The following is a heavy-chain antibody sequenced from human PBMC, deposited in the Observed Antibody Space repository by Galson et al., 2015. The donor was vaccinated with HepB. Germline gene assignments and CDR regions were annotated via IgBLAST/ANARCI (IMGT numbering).Heavy chain of an antibody. V-gene: IGHV3-21*01. CDR2: ISSSSSYI. Sequence: SLRLSCAASGFTFSSYSMNWVRQAPGKGLEWVSSISSSSSYIYYADSVKGRFTISRDNAKNSLYLQMNSLRAEDTAVYYCARAPPGYYYDSSGPPGYWGQGTLVTVSS. CDR1: GFTFSSYS. D-gene: IGHD3-22*01. J-gene: IGHJ4*02. CDR3: ARAPPGYYYDSSGPPGY.